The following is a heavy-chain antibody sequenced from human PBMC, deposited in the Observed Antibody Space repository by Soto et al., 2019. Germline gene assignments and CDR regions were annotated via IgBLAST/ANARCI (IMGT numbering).Heavy chain of an antibody. D-gene: IGHD2-21*01. CDR3: AKHFVGPLGKYDHHYYGMDV. Sequence: QVQLVQSGAEVKKPGSSVKVSCKASGGAFRSYDISWVRQAPGQGLEWMGGIIGMCGTANHAQRFQDRDTITADESTSTADVELSNLRSEDTASYYCAKHFVGPLGKYDHHYYGMDVWGQGTTVTVSS. J-gene: IGHJ6*02. CDR2: IIGMCGTA. V-gene: IGHV1-69*01. CDR1: GGAFRSYD.